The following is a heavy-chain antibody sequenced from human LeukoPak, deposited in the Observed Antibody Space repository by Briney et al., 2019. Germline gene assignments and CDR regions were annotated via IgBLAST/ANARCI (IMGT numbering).Heavy chain of an antibody. CDR2: ISAYNGNT. J-gene: IGHJ4*02. V-gene: IGHV1-18*01. CDR1: GYTFTSYG. CDR3: ARDNVLWFGELFPDY. D-gene: IGHD3-10*01. Sequence: ASVKVSCKASGYTFTSYGISWVRQAPGQGLEWMGWISAYNGNTNYARKLQGRVTMTTDTSTSTAYMELRSLRSDDTAVYYCARDNVLWFGELFPDYWGQGTLVTVSS.